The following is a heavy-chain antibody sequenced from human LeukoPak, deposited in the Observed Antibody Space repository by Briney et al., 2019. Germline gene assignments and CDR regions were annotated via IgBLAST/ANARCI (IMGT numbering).Heavy chain of an antibody. CDR1: GFTFSTYA. CDR3: ARGAAGYYGMDV. D-gene: IGHD2-15*01. V-gene: IGHV3-23*01. CDR2: INDRGGST. J-gene: IGHJ6*02. Sequence: PGGSLRLSCAASGFTFSTYAMSWVRQAPGKGLEWVSAINDRGGSTYYADSVKGRFTISRDSAKNSLYLQMNSLRAEDTAVYYCARGAAGYYGMDVWGQGTTVTVSS.